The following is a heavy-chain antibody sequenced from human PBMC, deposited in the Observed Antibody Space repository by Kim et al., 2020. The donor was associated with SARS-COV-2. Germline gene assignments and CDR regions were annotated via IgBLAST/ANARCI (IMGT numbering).Heavy chain of an antibody. V-gene: IGHV4-59*09. Sequence: YNPALKSRVTISADTSKSQFSLKLSSVTAADTAVYYCARGDHLSIYFFDYWGQGTLVTVSS. CDR3: ARGDHLSIYFFDY. J-gene: IGHJ4*02.